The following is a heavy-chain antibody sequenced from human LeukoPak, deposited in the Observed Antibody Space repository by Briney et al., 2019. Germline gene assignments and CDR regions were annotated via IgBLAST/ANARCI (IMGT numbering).Heavy chain of an antibody. J-gene: IGHJ4*02. V-gene: IGHV4-31*03. CDR1: GGSISSGGYY. CDR3: ARERLGYYDSSGYSIFDY. D-gene: IGHD3-22*01. CDR2: IYYSGST. Sequence: TSQTLSLTCTVSGGSISSGGYYWSWIRQHPGKGPEWIGYIYYSGSTYYNPSLKSRVTISVDTSKNPFSLKLSSVTAADTAVYYCARERLGYYDSSGYSIFDYWGQGTLVTVSS.